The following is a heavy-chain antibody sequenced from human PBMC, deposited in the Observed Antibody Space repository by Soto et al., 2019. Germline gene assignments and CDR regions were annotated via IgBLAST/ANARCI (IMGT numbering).Heavy chain of an antibody. CDR3: GRMFYSESCGHKYLDY. CDR2: IFYTGDT. D-gene: IGHD3-22*01. V-gene: IGHV4-59*01. J-gene: IGHJ4*02. Sequence: SETLSLTCTVSGGSIASDYWSWIRQPPGKGLEWIGYIFYTGDTNYNASLKSRATISIDTSQNQFSLKLSYVTAADTAVYYCGRMFYSESCGHKYLDYWGQGILVTVSS. CDR1: GGSIASDY.